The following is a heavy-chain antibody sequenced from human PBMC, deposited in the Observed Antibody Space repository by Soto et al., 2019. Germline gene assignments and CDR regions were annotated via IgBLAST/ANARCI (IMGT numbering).Heavy chain of an antibody. J-gene: IGHJ5*02. D-gene: IGHD6-13*01. CDR2: ISSNSAYI. V-gene: IGHV3-21*01. CDR1: GFTFGVFT. CDR3: TRDASRDSSARGWFDP. Sequence: GSLRLTCSASGFTFGVFTMNWVRRPTGKGLEWVSTISSNSAYIYYTDALRGRFTISRDNAKNSLHLQMNSLRAEDTAVYYCTRDASRDSSARGWFDPWGPGTPVTVSS.